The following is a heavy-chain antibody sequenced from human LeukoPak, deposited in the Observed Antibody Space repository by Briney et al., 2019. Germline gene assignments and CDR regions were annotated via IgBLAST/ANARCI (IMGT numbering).Heavy chain of an antibody. Sequence: ASVKVSCKASGYTFTGYYMHWVRQAPGQGLEWMGWINPNSGGTNYAQKFQGRVTITRDTSISTAYMELSRLRSDDTAVYYCARDHARVWFGEQKAEYFQHWGQGTLVTVSS. CDR2: INPNSGGT. CDR3: ARDHARVWFGEQKAEYFQH. CDR1: GYTFTGYY. D-gene: IGHD3-10*01. V-gene: IGHV1-2*02. J-gene: IGHJ1*01.